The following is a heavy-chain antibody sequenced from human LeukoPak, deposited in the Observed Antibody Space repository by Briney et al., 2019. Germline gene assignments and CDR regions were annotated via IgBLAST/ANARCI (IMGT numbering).Heavy chain of an antibody. J-gene: IGHJ5*02. CDR2: IYYSGTT. D-gene: IGHD2-2*01. Sequence: SETLSLTCTVSGGSISSYYWSWIRQPPGKGLEWIGYIYYSGTTNYNPSLKSRVTISVDKSKNQFSLKLSSVTAADTAVYYCARVRGPNIVVVPAAMPENWFDPWGQGTLVTVSS. CDR3: ARVRGPNIVVVPAAMPENWFDP. V-gene: IGHV4-59*12. CDR1: GGSISSYY.